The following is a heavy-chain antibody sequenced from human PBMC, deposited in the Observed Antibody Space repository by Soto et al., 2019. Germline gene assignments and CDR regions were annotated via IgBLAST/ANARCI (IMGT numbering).Heavy chain of an antibody. Sequence: SGPTLVNPTQTLTLTCTLSWFSLSTGGVGVGWIRQSPGKALEWLAVIYWDDVKHYSPSLERRLTITKDTSESEVVLTMTNMDPVDTATYYCARKGSGDHGLDHWGQGILVTVSS. V-gene: IGHV2-5*02. CDR3: ARKGSGDHGLDH. CDR2: IYWDDVK. D-gene: IGHD4-17*01. CDR1: WFSLSTGGVG. J-gene: IGHJ4*02.